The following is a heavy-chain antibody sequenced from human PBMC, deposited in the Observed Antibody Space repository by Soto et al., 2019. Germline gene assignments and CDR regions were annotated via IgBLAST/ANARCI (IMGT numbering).Heavy chain of an antibody. V-gene: IGHV3-33*01. CDR2: IWHDGSQK. J-gene: IGHJ3*01. CDR1: GFTFSDYC. D-gene: IGHD2-15*01. CDR3: AGREDPFQV. Sequence: QVQLVESGGGVVQPERSLRLSCVATGFTFSDYCINWVRQAPGRGLEWVAVIWHDGSQKYLAESVRGPVTIPRDNSKNTCSLQMKSLRPENTAVYYCAGREDPFQVWGQGTIVNVS.